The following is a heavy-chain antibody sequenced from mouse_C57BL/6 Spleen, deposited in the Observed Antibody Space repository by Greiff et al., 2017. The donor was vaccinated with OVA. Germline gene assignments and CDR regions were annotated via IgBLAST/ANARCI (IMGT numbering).Heavy chain of an antibody. Sequence: VQLQQSGPGLVQPSQSLSITCTVSGFSLTSYGVHWVRQSPGKGLEWLGVIWSGGSPDYNAAFISRLSISKDNSKSQVFFKMNSLQAYYTAIYYCARDGGYSFAYWGQGTLVTVSA. CDR3: ARDGGYSFAY. J-gene: IGHJ3*01. D-gene: IGHD2-3*01. CDR1: GFSLTSYG. CDR2: IWSGGSP. V-gene: IGHV2-2*01.